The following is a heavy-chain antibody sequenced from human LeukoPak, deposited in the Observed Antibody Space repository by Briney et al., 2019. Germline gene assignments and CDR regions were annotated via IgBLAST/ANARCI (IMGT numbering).Heavy chain of an antibody. J-gene: IGHJ4*02. CDR2: ISSSSSTI. CDR3: ARVNPYDSSGYYYEKFYFDY. Sequence: GGSVRLSCAASGFTFSNYSMNWVRQAPGKGLEWVSYISSSSSTIYYADSVNGRFTISRDNAKNSLYLQMNSLRAEDTAVYYCARVNPYDSSGYYYEKFYFDYWGQGTLVTVSS. D-gene: IGHD3-22*01. CDR1: GFTFSNYS. V-gene: IGHV3-48*04.